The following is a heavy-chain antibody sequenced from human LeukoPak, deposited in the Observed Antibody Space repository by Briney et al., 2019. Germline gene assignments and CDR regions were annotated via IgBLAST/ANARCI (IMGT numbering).Heavy chain of an antibody. V-gene: IGHV6-1*01. Sequence: SQTLSLTCAISGDSVFSNSSWNWIRQSPSRGLEWLGRTYYRSKWYNDYGVSVKSRININPDTSKNHFSLHLSSVTPEDSALYYCVRGGQGDGHSADEGFDIWGQGTMVTVSS. D-gene: IGHD5-18*01. CDR3: VRGGQGDGHSADEGFDI. CDR1: GDSVFSNSS. J-gene: IGHJ3*02. CDR2: TYYRSKWYN.